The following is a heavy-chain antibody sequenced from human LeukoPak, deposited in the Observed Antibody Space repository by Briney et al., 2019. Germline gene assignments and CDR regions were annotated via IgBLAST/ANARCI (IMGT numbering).Heavy chain of an antibody. D-gene: IGHD3-22*01. CDR1: GFTFSSSA. CDR3: ARAAASKDDGSFY. J-gene: IGHJ4*02. CDR2: ISGSAGST. V-gene: IGHV3-23*01. Sequence: GGSLRLSCAASGFTFSSSAMSWVRQAPGKGLEWVSAISGSAGSTYYADSVKGRFTISRDTSKNTLYLQMNTLRAEDTAVYYCARAAASKDDGSFYWGQGTLVTVSS.